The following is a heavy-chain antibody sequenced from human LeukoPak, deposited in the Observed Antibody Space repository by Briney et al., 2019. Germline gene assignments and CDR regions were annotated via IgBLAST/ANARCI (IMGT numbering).Heavy chain of an antibody. CDR1: GDSVPNNRAA. J-gene: IGHJ4*02. D-gene: IGHD3-10*01. CDR2: TYYRSKWYN. CDR3: ATEGGSGRLD. V-gene: IGHV6-1*01. Sequence: SQTLSLTCAISGDSVPNNRAAWNWIRQSPSRGLEWLGRTYYRSKWYNDYAVSVKSRITISPDTSRNQFSLQLNSVTPEDTAVYYCATEGGSGRLDWGQGTLVTVSS.